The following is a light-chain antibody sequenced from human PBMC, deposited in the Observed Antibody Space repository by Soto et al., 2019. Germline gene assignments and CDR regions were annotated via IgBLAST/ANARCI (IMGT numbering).Light chain of an antibody. CDR1: SSNIGAGYD. V-gene: IGLV1-40*01. CDR2: TNN. J-gene: IGLJ1*01. CDR3: QSYDNRLSAYV. Sequence: QSALTQPPSVSGAPGQRVTISCTGSSSNIGAGYDVHWYLQLPGTAPKLLVYTNNNRPSGVPDRFSGSKSGTSASLAITGLQAEDEADYYCQSYDNRLSAYVFGTGTKVTV.